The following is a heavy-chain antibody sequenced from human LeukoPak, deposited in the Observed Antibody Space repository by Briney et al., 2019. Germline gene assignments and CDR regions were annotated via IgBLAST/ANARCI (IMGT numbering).Heavy chain of an antibody. CDR2: ISTSSNTM. J-gene: IGHJ3*02. D-gene: IGHD6-19*01. CDR3: AREGQWRSFDI. V-gene: IGHV3-11*04. CDR1: GFNFSDYY. Sequence: SGRSLRLSCEASGFNFSDYYMSWIRQAPGKGLEWLSYISTSSNTMYYAESVKGRFTISRDNAKNSLYLQMNSLRAEDTAVYYCAREGQWRSFDIWGQGTMVTVSS.